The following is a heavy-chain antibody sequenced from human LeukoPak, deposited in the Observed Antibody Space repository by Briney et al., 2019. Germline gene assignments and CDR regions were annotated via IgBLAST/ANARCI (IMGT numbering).Heavy chain of an antibody. V-gene: IGHV3-74*01. J-gene: IGHJ3*02. CDR3: ARGESYGWDAFDM. Sequence: GGSLRLSCAASGFTFSSNWMHWVRQVPGKGLVWVSRIDSGGSSTNYADSVKGRFTISRDNAKNTLSLQMNSLRAEDTAVYYCARGESYGWDAFDMWGQGTMVTVSS. CDR1: GFTFSSNW. CDR2: IDSGGSST. D-gene: IGHD3-10*01.